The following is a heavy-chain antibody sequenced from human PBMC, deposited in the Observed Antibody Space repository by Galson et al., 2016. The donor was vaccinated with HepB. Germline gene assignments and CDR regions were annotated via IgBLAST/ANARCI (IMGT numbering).Heavy chain of an antibody. V-gene: IGHV4-34*01. J-gene: IGHJ4*02. CDR2: INHGGSS. CDR3: ARTEFGVVAAGTSVGC. D-gene: IGHD6-13*01. CDR1: GGPFSDYY. Sequence: SETLSLTCGVSGGPFSDYYWTWIRQSPGKGLEWIGEINHGGSSDLNPSLKSRVTISLDTSKNQFSLKLTSVTAADTAVYYCARTEFGVVAAGTSVGCWGQGTLVTVSS.